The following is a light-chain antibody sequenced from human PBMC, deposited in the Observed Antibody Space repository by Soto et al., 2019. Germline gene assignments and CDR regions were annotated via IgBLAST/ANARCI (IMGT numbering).Light chain of an antibody. CDR3: QQYNDWRT. CDR2: GAS. Sequence: EIVMTQSPATLSVSPVERVTLSCRASQSVSSKLAWYQQKPGQAPRLLIYGASTRATGIPARFSGSGSGTEFTRTISSLQSEDFAVYYCQQYNDWRTFGQGTKLEI. J-gene: IGKJ2*01. CDR1: QSVSSK. V-gene: IGKV3-15*01.